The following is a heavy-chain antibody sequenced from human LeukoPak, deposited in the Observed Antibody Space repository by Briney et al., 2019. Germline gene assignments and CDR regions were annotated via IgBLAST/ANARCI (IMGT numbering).Heavy chain of an antibody. CDR1: GGSISSSSYY. CDR3: ARGRDYAYPTLDY. CDR2: IYYSGST. D-gene: IGHD4-17*01. Sequence: SETLSLTCTVSGGSISSSSYYWGWIRQPPGKGLEWIGSIYYSGSTYYNPSLKSRVTISVDTSKNQFSLKLSSVTASDTAVYYCARGRDYAYPTLDYWGQGTLVTVSS. J-gene: IGHJ4*02. V-gene: IGHV4-39*01.